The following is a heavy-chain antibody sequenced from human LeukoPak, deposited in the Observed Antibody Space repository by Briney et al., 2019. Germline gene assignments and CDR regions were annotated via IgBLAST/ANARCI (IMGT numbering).Heavy chain of an antibody. Sequence: ASVKVSCKASGYTFISYGISWVRQAPGQGLEWMGWISAYNGNTNYAQKLQGRVTMTTDTSTSTAYMELRSLRSDDTAVYYCARGEKYARYSSGWRGNDAFDIWGQGTMVTVSS. CDR1: GYTFISYG. J-gene: IGHJ3*02. CDR3: ARGEKYARYSSGWRGNDAFDI. V-gene: IGHV1-18*01. CDR2: ISAYNGNT. D-gene: IGHD6-19*01.